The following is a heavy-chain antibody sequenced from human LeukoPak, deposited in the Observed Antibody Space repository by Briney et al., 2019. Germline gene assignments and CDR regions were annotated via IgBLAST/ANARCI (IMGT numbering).Heavy chain of an antibody. J-gene: IGHJ6*02. CDR2: ISSSSSYI. CDR3: ARDLGGSYSHGMDV. D-gene: IGHD1-26*01. CDR1: GLTFSSFS. V-gene: IGHV3-21*01. Sequence: GGSLSLSCAASGLTFSSFSMTWVRQAPGKGLDWVSSISSSSSYIYYADSVKGRFTISRDNAKNSLYLQMNSLRAEDTAVYYCARDLGGSYSHGMDVWGQGTTVTVSS.